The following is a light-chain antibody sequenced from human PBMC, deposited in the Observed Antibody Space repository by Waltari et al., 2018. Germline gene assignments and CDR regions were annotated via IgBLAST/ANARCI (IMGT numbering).Light chain of an antibody. Sequence: ELVLTQSPGTLSLSPGERATLSCRASQSVSRSFAWYQQKPGQAPRLLIYGASSRATGVPDRFSGSGSGTDFSLTISRLEPEDFAVYYCQHYVRLPVSFGQGTKVEIK. CDR3: QHYVRLPVS. V-gene: IGKV3-20*01. J-gene: IGKJ1*01. CDR2: GAS. CDR1: QSVSRS.